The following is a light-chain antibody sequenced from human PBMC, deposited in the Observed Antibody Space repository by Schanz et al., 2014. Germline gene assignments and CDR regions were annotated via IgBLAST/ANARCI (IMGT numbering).Light chain of an antibody. J-gene: IGKJ1*01. CDR3: QQYNNWLTWT. Sequence: EIVLTQSPGTLSLSPGERATLSCRASQSVISSYLAWYQQKPGQAPRLLIFAASTRATGIPARFSGSGSGTEFSLTISSLQSEDFAVYYCQQYNNWLTWTFGQGTNVEIK. CDR1: QSVISSY. CDR2: AAS. V-gene: IGKV3-15*01.